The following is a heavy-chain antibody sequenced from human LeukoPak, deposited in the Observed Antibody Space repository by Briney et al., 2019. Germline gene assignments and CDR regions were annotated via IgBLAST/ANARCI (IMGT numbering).Heavy chain of an antibody. D-gene: IGHD3-22*01. J-gene: IGHJ6*03. V-gene: IGHV3-23*01. CDR3: AKRAPLSGYLRYYYYYMDV. CDR2: ISGSGGST. CDR1: GFTFSSNA. Sequence: GGSLRLSCAASGFTFSSNAMSWVRQAPGKGLEWVSAISGSGGSTYYADSVKGRFTISRDNSKNTLYLQMNSLRAEDTAVYYCAKRAPLSGYLRYYYYYMDVWGKGTTVTVSS.